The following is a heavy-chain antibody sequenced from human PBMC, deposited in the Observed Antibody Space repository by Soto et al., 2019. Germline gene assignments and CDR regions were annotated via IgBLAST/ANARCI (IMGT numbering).Heavy chain of an antibody. Sequence: GGSLELSXAASEFTLSSYWMSWVRQAPGKGLEWVANIKQDGSERYYVDSVKGRFTISRDNAKNSLFLQMNSLRADDPAVYYCASETSSGTSDYWGQGTLVTVSS. V-gene: IGHV3-7*03. CDR1: EFTLSSYW. J-gene: IGHJ4*02. CDR3: ASETSSGTSDY. CDR2: IKQDGSER. D-gene: IGHD1-26*01.